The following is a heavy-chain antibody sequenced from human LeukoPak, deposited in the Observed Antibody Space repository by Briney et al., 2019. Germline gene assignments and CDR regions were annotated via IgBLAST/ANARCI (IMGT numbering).Heavy chain of an antibody. J-gene: IGHJ4*02. CDR2: TSDRGDYT. CDR1: GFTFSSYA. Sequence: GGSLRLSCAASGFTFSSYAMSWVRQAPGKGLEWVSGTSDRGDYTYYADSVKGRFTISRDNSKNTLYLQMNSQRAEDTALYFCAKKAQYNGNYPLDYWGQGTLVTVSS. V-gene: IGHV3-23*01. D-gene: IGHD1-26*01. CDR3: AKKAQYNGNYPLDY.